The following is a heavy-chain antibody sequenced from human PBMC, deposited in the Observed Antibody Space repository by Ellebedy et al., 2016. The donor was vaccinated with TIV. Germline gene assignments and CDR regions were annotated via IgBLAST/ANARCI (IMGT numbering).Heavy chain of an antibody. CDR3: ARDRPTVPYDSSSYLDY. Sequence: GGSLRLSXAASGFTFSSYWMHWVRQAPGKGLVWVSRINSDGSSTSYADSVKGRFTISRDNAKNTLYLQMNSLRAEDTAVYYCARDRPTVPYDSSSYLDYWGQGTLVTVSS. D-gene: IGHD3-22*01. J-gene: IGHJ4*02. CDR1: GFTFSSYW. V-gene: IGHV3-74*01. CDR2: INSDGSST.